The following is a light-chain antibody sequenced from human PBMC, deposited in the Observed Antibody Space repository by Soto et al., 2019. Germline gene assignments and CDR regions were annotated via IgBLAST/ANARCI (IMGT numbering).Light chain of an antibody. Sequence: EIVLTQSPGTLSLSPGERATLSCRASQSVSSSYLAWYQQKPGQAPRLLIYGASSRATGIPDRFSGSGSGTDFTLTISRLEPEDVAEYYCQQYGSSPFTFGPGTKVDIK. V-gene: IGKV3-20*01. J-gene: IGKJ3*01. CDR3: QQYGSSPFT. CDR1: QSVSSSY. CDR2: GAS.